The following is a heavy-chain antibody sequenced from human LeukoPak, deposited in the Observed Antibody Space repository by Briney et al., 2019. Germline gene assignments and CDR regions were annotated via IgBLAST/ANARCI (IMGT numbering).Heavy chain of an antibody. CDR1: GCTLTVLS. CDR2: FDPEDGET. D-gene: IGHD6-6*01. CDR3: ATASSIAARRGSFDY. J-gene: IGHJ4*02. Sequence: GASVKVSCKVSGCTLTVLSKHWVRQAPGKGLEWMGGFDPEDGETIYAQKFQGRVTMTEDTSTDTAYMELSSLRSEDTAVYYCATASSIAARRGSFDYWGQGTLVTVSS. V-gene: IGHV1-24*01.